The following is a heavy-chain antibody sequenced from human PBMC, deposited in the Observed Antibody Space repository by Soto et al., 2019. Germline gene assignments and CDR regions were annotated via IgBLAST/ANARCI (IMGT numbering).Heavy chain of an antibody. Sequence: QVQLVQSGAEVKKPGASVKVSCKASGYTFTSYGISWVRQAPGQGLEWMGWISAYNGNTNYAQKLQGRXXMXTXXSTSTAYMELRSLRSDDTAVYYCARGTTVTTPPDYWGQGTLVTVSS. D-gene: IGHD4-4*01. CDR1: GYTFTSYG. CDR2: ISAYNGNT. V-gene: IGHV1-18*01. J-gene: IGHJ4*02. CDR3: ARGTTVTTPPDY.